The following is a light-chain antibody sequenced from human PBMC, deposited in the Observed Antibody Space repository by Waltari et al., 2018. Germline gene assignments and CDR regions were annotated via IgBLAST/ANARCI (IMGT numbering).Light chain of an antibody. CDR2: RNN. CDR3: AAWDNSLSGVV. Sequence: QSVLTQPPSASGPPGQRVTISCSGSSSNIGSNYVYWYQQHPGTAPKLLIYRNNQRPSGVPDRFSGSKSGTSASLAISGLRSEDEADYYCAAWDNSLSGVVFGGGTKLTVL. V-gene: IGLV1-47*01. J-gene: IGLJ2*01. CDR1: SSNIGSNY.